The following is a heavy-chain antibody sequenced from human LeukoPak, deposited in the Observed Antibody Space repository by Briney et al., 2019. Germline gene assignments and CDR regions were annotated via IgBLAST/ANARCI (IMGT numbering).Heavy chain of an antibody. CDR3: ARSLFTAIAPGYYYYYYMDV. Sequence: PSETLSLTCTVSGVSISSYYWSWIRQPPGKGLEWIGYIYYSGSTNYNPSLKSRVTISVDTSKNQFSLKLSSVTAADTAVYYCARSLFTAIAPGYYYYYYMDVWGKGTTVTISS. J-gene: IGHJ6*03. CDR2: IYYSGST. CDR1: GVSISSYY. D-gene: IGHD5-18*01. V-gene: IGHV4-59*01.